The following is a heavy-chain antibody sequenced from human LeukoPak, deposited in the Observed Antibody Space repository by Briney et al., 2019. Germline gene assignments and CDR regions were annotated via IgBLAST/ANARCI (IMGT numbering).Heavy chain of an antibody. CDR1: GFTFSSYA. CDR3: AKYYSSSWHLFDY. J-gene: IGHJ4*02. D-gene: IGHD6-13*01. V-gene: IGHV3-23*01. CDR2: ISGSGGST. Sequence: GGSLRLSCAASGFTFSSYAMSWVRQAPGKGLEWVSAISGSGGSTYYADSVKGRFTISRDNSKNTLYLQMNSLRAVDTAVYYCAKYYSSSWHLFDYWGQGTLVTVSS.